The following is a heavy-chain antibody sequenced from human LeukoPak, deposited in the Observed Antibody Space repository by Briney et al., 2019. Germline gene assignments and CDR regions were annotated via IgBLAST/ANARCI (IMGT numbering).Heavy chain of an antibody. J-gene: IGHJ5*02. V-gene: IGHV1-18*01. CDR2: ISVYNGNT. Sequence: ASVKVSCKASGYTFTSYGMSWVRQAPGQGLEWMGWISVYNGNTNYAQKLQGRVTMTTDTSTSTAYMELRSLRSDDTAVYYCARDFGAFTVRGVIRYNWFDPWGQGTLVTVSS. D-gene: IGHD3-10*01. CDR1: GYTFTSYG. CDR3: ARDFGAFTVRGVIRYNWFDP.